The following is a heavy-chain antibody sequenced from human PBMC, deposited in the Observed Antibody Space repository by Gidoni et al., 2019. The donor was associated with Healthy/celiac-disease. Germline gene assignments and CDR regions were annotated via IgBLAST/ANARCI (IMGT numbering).Heavy chain of an antibody. CDR3: ARGIGARAGDSYYFDY. D-gene: IGHD4-17*01. J-gene: IGHJ4*02. CDR2: IGTAGDP. CDR1: GFPFSSYD. V-gene: IGHV3-13*05. Sequence: EVQLVESGGGLVQPGGSLRLSCAASGFPFSSYDMHWVRQATGKGLEWVSAIGTAGDPYYPGSVKGRFTISRENAKNSLYLQMNSLRAGDTAVYYCARGIGARAGDSYYFDYWGQGTLVTVSS.